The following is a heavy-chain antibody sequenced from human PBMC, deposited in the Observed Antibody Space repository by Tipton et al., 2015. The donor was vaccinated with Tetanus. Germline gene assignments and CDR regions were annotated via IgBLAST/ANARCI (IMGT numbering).Heavy chain of an antibody. D-gene: IGHD3-10*01. CDR3: AGSQSWFAFDI. CDR2: IYSSGSA. J-gene: IGHJ3*02. V-gene: IGHV4-61*08. Sequence: TLSLTCSVSGASISSGGYFWNWIRHRPGKGLEWIGNIYSSGSANYNPPLRSRVTISVAASKDRFSLKMISVTPADTAVYYCAGSQSWFAFDIWGQGTIVTVSS. CDR1: GASISSGGYF.